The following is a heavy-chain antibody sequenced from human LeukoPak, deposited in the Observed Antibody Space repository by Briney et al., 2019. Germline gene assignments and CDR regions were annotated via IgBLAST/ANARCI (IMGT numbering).Heavy chain of an antibody. Sequence: GRSLRLSCAASGFTFSSYAMHWVRQAPGKGLEWVAVISYDGSNKYYADSVKGRFTISRDNAKNSLYLQMNSLRAEDTAVYYCARVDSSSWTPFDYWGQGTLVTVSS. CDR1: GFTFSSYA. D-gene: IGHD6-13*01. J-gene: IGHJ4*02. V-gene: IGHV3-30-3*01. CDR2: ISYDGSNK. CDR3: ARVDSSSWTPFDY.